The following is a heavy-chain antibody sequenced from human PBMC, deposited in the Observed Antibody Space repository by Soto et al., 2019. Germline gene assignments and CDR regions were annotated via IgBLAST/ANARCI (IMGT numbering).Heavy chain of an antibody. CDR1: GFTFSSYG. J-gene: IGHJ6*03. CDR3: ARARTTYYYYMDV. V-gene: IGHV3-30*03. CDR2: ISYDGSNK. Sequence: GGSLRLSCAASGFTFSSYGMHWVRQAPGKGLEWVAVISYDGSNKYYADSVKGRFTISRDNSKNTLYLQMNSLRAEDTAVYYCARARTTYYYYMDVWGKGTTVTVSS. D-gene: IGHD4-4*01.